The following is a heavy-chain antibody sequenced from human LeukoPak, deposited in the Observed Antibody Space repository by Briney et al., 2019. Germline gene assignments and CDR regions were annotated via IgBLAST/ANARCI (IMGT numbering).Heavy chain of an antibody. CDR1: GGSISSGGYY. D-gene: IGHD5-12*01. J-gene: IGHJ4*02. V-gene: IGHV4-30-2*01. CDR2: IYHSGST. CDR3: ARDRQVHTSVDSVEY. Sequence: PSETLSLTCTVSGGSISSGGYYWSWIRQPPGKDLEWIGYIYHSGSTYYNPSLKSRVTISVDRSKNQFSLKLSSVTAADTAVYYCARDRQVHTSVDSVEYWGQGALVTVSS.